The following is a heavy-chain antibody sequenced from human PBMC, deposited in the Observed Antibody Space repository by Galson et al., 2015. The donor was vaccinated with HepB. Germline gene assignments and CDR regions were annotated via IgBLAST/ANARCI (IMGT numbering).Heavy chain of an antibody. Sequence: SLRLSCAVSGLNFDTAWMSWVRQAPGKGLEWVGRIRTKTDGGTADYAAPVKGRFTVSRDDPKNTLYLQMNSLKIEDTALYFCTTDWTFYHGGSGSFTVYSIFDYWGQGTLVTVSS. J-gene: IGHJ4*02. D-gene: IGHD3-22*01. V-gene: IGHV3-15*01. CDR2: IRTKTDGGTA. CDR3: TTDWTFYHGGSGSFTVYSIFDY. CDR1: GLNFDTAW.